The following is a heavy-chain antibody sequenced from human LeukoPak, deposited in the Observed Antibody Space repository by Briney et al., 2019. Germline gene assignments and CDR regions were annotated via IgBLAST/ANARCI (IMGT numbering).Heavy chain of an antibody. CDR3: VRGTRLADR. D-gene: IGHD1-7*01. V-gene: IGHV3-7*01. CDR1: DFTFTNSW. CDR2: IKPDGSDT. Sequence: GGSLRLSCVASDFTFTNSWMSWVRQAPGKGLEWVADIKPDGSDTGYVDSVKGRLTIPRDNAKNSLYLQMDSLRVEDTAVYYCVRGTRLADRWGQGTLVTVSS. J-gene: IGHJ5*02.